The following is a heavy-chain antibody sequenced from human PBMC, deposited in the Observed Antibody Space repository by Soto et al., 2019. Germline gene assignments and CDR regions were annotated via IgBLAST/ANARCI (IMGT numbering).Heavy chain of an antibody. J-gene: IGHJ4*02. Sequence: GGSLRLSCAASGCTFSDHYMDWVRQAPGKGLEWVGRTRNKADSYTTEYAASVKGRFTISRDDSKNSLYLQMNSLKTEDTAVYYCALQLERPPDFWGQGTLVTVSS. V-gene: IGHV3-72*01. CDR2: TRNKADSYTT. CDR1: GCTFSDHY. D-gene: IGHD1-1*01. CDR3: ALQLERPPDF.